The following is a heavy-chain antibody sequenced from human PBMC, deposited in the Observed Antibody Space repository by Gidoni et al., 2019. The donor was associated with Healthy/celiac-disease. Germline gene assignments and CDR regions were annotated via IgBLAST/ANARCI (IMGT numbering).Heavy chain of an antibody. CDR1: GFTFDDYA. J-gene: IGHJ4*02. CDR2: ISWKSGSI. CDR3: AKGKRGSTVAFDY. Sequence: EVQLVESGGGLVQPGRSLRLSCAASGFTFDDYAMHWVRQAPGKGLEWVSGISWKSGSIGYADSVKGRFTISRDNAKNSLYLQMNSLRAEDTALYYCAKGKRGSTVAFDYWGQGTLVTVSS. D-gene: IGHD4-17*01. V-gene: IGHV3-9*01.